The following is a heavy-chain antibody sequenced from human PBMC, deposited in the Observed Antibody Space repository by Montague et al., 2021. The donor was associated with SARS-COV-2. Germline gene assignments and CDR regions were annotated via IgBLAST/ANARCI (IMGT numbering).Heavy chain of an antibody. V-gene: IGHV4-61*02. CDR1: GGSIRSGSYY. J-gene: IGHJ6*02. CDR2: IYSSGST. Sequence: TLSLTCTVSGGSIRSGSYYWSWIRQPAGKGLKWIGRIYSSGSTNYNPSLKSRVTMSVDKYKNQFSLKVSSVTAADTAVYYCARDYGDYSYYYGLDVWGQGTTVTVSS. CDR3: ARDYGDYSYYYGLDV. D-gene: IGHD4-17*01.